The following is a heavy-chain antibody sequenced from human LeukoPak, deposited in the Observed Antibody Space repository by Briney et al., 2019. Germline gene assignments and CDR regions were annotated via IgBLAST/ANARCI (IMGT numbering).Heavy chain of an antibody. D-gene: IGHD3-9*01. V-gene: IGHV1-3*01. J-gene: IGHJ3*02. CDR1: GYTFTSYA. CDR3: AREAPLDGGAFDI. Sequence: ASVKVSCKASGYTFTSYAMHWVRQAPGQRLEWMGWINAGNGNTKYSQKFQGRVTITRDTSASTAYMELSSLRSEDTAVYYCAREAPLDGGAFDIWGQGTMVTVSS. CDR2: INAGNGNT.